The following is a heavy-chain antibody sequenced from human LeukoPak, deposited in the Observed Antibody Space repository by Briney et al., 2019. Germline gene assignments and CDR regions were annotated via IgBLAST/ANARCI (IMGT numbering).Heavy chain of an antibody. J-gene: IGHJ4*02. CDR1: GYTFTSYN. D-gene: IGHD5-18*01. V-gene: IGHV1-8*01. Sequence: APVKISCKASGYTFTSYNINWLRQATAQRPEWMGWMNPNSGATGYAQRFQGRVTMTRSTSINTAYMELSSLRSEDTAVYYCARGPNSYGLFDYWGQGTLVTVSS. CDR3: ARGPNSYGLFDY. CDR2: MNPNSGAT.